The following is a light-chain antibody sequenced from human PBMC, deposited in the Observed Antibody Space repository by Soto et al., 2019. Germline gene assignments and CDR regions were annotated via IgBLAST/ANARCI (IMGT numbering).Light chain of an antibody. CDR3: TSYTSSSTPHV. CDR2: EVS. CDR1: SSDVGGYNY. Sequence: QSALTQPASVSGSPGQSITISCTGTSSDVGGYNYVSWYQHHPGKAPKLMIYEVSNRPSGGSNRFSGSKSGNTASLTISGLQAEDEADYYCTSYTSSSTPHVFGTGTKVTVL. V-gene: IGLV2-14*01. J-gene: IGLJ1*01.